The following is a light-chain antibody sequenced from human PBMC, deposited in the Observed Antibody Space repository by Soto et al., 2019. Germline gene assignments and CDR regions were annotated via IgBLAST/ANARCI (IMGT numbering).Light chain of an antibody. V-gene: IGKV3-20*01. CDR1: QSVSSSY. CDR3: QQYGISPTA. Sequence: EIVLTQSPGTLSLSPGERATLSCRARQSVSSSYLAWYQQKPGQAPRLLIYGASSRATGIPDRFSGSGSGTDFTLTISRLEPEDFAVYYCQQYGISPTAFGQGTKVEIK. J-gene: IGKJ1*01. CDR2: GAS.